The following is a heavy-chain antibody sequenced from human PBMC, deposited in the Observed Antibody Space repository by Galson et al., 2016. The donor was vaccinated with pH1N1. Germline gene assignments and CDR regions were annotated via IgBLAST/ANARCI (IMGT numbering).Heavy chain of an antibody. Sequence: SVKVSCKASGYTFASYAINWVRQVPGQGLEWMGWIHTTTGDPSYGQGFTGRFVFSLDTSVTTAYLQISSLKTEDAAVYYCARECYRCSVCSCYFDSWGQGTLVTVSS. J-gene: IGHJ4*02. CDR3: ARECYRCSVCSCYFDS. D-gene: IGHD2-15*01. CDR2: IHTTTGDP. V-gene: IGHV7-4-1*02. CDR1: GYTFASYA.